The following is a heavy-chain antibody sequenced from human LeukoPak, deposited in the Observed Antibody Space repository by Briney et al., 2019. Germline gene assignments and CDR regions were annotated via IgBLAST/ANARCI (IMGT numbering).Heavy chain of an antibody. CDR1: GGSISSSNYY. V-gene: IGHV4-39*01. Sequence: SETLSLTCTVSGGSISSSNYYWGWIRQPPGKGLEWIGSIYYSGSTYYNPSLKSRVTISVDTSRNQLSLQLSSVTAADTAVYYCARHKNYGSGRRVDPWGQGTLVTVSS. J-gene: IGHJ5*02. CDR3: ARHKNYGSGRRVDP. CDR2: IYYSGST. D-gene: IGHD3-10*01.